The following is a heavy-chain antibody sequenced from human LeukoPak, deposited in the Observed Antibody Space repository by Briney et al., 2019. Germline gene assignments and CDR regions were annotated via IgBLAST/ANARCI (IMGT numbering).Heavy chain of an antibody. V-gene: IGHV3-30*01. D-gene: IGHD4-11*01. J-gene: IGHJ5*02. Sequence: PGGSLRLSCAASGFTFSSYAMHWVRQAPGKGLEWVAVISYDGSNKYYADSVKGRFTISRDNSKNTLYLQMNSLRAEDTAVYYCARDPSPPTTVTTFWFDPWGQGTLVTASS. CDR1: GFTFSSYA. CDR2: ISYDGSNK. CDR3: ARDPSPPTTVTTFWFDP.